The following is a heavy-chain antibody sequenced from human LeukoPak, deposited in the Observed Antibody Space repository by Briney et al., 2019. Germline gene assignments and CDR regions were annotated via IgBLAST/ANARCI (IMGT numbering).Heavy chain of an antibody. CDR1: GFTFSSYS. Sequence: GGSLRLSCAASGFTFSSYSMNWVRQAPGKGLEWVSSISSSSSYIYYADSVKGRFTISRDNAKNSLYLQMSSLRAEDTAVYYCARDLLGYCSSTSCYTGDYWGQGTLVTVSS. CDR2: ISSSSSYI. V-gene: IGHV3-21*01. D-gene: IGHD2-2*02. CDR3: ARDLLGYCSSTSCYTGDY. J-gene: IGHJ4*02.